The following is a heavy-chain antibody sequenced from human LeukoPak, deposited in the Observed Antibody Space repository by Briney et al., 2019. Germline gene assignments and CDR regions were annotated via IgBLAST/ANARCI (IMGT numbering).Heavy chain of an antibody. CDR3: AKVGGSSGWHLYYFDY. D-gene: IGHD6-19*01. CDR2: ISGSGGST. CDR1: GFTFSSYA. V-gene: IGHV3-23*01. Sequence: PGGSLRLSCAASGFTFSSYAMSWVRQAPGKGLEWVSAISGSGGSTYYADSVKGRFTISRDNSKNTLYLQMNSLRAEDTAVYYCAKVGGSSGWHLYYFDYWGQGTLVTVSS. J-gene: IGHJ4*02.